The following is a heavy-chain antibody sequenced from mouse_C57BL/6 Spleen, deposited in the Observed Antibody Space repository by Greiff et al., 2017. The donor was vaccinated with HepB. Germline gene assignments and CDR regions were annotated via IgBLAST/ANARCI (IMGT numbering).Heavy chain of an antibody. CDR2: IYPGDGDT. Sequence: QVHVKQSGPELVKPGASVKISCKASGYAFSSSWMNWVKQRPGKGLEWIGRIYPGDGDTNYNGKFKGKATLTADKSSSTAYMQLSSLTSEDSAVYFCARRGPLDAMDYWGQGTSVTVSS. J-gene: IGHJ4*01. CDR1: GYAFSSSW. CDR3: ARRGPLDAMDY. D-gene: IGHD3-3*01. V-gene: IGHV1-82*01.